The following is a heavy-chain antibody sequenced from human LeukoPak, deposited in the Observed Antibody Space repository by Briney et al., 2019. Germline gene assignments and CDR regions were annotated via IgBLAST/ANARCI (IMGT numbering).Heavy chain of an antibody. CDR1: GFTFSSYA. J-gene: IGHJ4*02. CDR3: AKALPYYGSGSYYIFDY. CDR2: ISGSGGST. Sequence: GGSLRLSCAASGFTFSSYAMSWVRQAPGKGLEWVSAISGSGGSTYYADSVKGRFTISRDNSKNTLYLQMNSLRAEDTAVYYCAKALPYYGSGSYYIFDYWAREPWSPSPQ. D-gene: IGHD3-10*01. V-gene: IGHV3-23*01.